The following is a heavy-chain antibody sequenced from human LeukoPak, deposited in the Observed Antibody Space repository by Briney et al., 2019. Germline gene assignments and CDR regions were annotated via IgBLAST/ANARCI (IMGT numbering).Heavy chain of an antibody. V-gene: IGHV1-2*02. D-gene: IGHD6-13*01. CDR2: INPNSGGT. CDR3: ARVKGSSWEIDYDY. J-gene: IGHJ4*02. Sequence: ASVKVSCKASGYTFTGYYMHWVRQAPGQGLEWMGWINPNSGGTNYAQKFQGRVTMTRDTSISTAYMELSRLRSDDTAVYYCARVKGSSWEIDYDYWGQETLVTVSS. CDR1: GYTFTGYY.